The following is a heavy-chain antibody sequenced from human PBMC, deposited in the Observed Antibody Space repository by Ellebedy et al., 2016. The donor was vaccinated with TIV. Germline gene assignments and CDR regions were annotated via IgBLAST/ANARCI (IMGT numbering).Heavy chain of an antibody. CDR1: GYSFVNYY. V-gene: IGHV1-46*01. CDR2: IDPSDGST. J-gene: IGHJ4*02. CDR3: ALASFDY. Sequence: AASVKVSCRASGYSFVNYYIQWVRQAPGHGLEWVGIIDPSDGSTSYTQRFKGRITLTRDTSTTTVDMSLSSLRFDDTAMYYCALASFDYWGQGTQVTVSS. D-gene: IGHD1-1*01.